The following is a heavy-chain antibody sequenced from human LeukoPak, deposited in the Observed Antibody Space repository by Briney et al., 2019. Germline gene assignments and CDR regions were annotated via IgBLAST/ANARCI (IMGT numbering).Heavy chain of an antibody. CDR3: ASGSYYMGNFDY. Sequence: GGSLRLSCAASGFTFSSYGMHWVRQAPGKGLEWVAVIWYDGSNKYYADSVKGRFTISRDNSKNTLYLQMNSLRAEDTAVYYCASGSYYMGNFDYWGQGTLVTVSS. CDR1: GFTFSSYG. J-gene: IGHJ4*02. D-gene: IGHD3-10*01. V-gene: IGHV3-33*01. CDR2: IWYDGSNK.